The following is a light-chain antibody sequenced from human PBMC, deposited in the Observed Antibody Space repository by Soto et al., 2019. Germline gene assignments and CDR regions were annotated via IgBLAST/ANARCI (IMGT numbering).Light chain of an antibody. CDR3: SSYTSSSTDV. CDR1: SSDVGGYNY. J-gene: IGLJ1*01. CDR2: DVS. V-gene: IGLV2-14*01. Sequence: QSALTQPASVSGSPGRSITISCTGTSSDVGGYNYVSWYQQHPGKAPKLMIYDVSNRPSGVSTRFSGSKSGNTASLTISGLQAEDEADYYCSSYTSSSTDVFGTGTKLTVL.